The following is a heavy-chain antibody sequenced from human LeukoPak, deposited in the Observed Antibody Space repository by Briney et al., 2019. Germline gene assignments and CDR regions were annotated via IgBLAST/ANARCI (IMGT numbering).Heavy chain of an antibody. Sequence: GGSLRLSCAASGFTFSSYSMNWVRQAPGKGLEWVSSISSSSSYIYYADSVKGRFTISRDNAKNSLYLQMNSLRAEDTAVYYCARGQRSYFRAVDDWGQGTLVTVSS. CDR2: ISSSSSYI. CDR3: ARGQRSYFRAVDD. D-gene: IGHD1-26*01. CDR1: GFTFSSYS. V-gene: IGHV3-21*01. J-gene: IGHJ4*02.